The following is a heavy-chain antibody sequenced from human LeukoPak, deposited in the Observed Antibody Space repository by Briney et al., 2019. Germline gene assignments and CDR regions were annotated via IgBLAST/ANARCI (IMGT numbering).Heavy chain of an antibody. D-gene: IGHD1-26*01. CDR1: GGSISRYY. J-gene: IGHJ4*02. Sequence: PSENLSLTYTVSGGSISRYYCSWIRQPAGKGLEWIGRIYTSGSTNYNPSLKSRVTMSVDTSKYQFSLKLSSVTAADTAVYYCARGATTAFHFDYWGQGTLVTVSS. CDR2: IYTSGST. CDR3: ARGATTAFHFDY. V-gene: IGHV4-4*07.